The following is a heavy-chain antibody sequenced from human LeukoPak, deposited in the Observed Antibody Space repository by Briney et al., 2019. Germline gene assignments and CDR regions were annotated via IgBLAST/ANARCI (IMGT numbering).Heavy chain of an antibody. CDR3: ARDRLTTVTTFHFDY. CDR2: IWSDTTNK. CDR1: GVTFGCYS. J-gene: IGHJ4*02. D-gene: IGHD4-17*01. V-gene: IGHV3-33*01. Sequence: PGWSVRLLGAACGVTFGCYSRRWVRQDPSKGLEWVAVIWSDTTNKYYADSVKGRFTISRDNSKNTLYLQMSSLRAEDTAMYYCARDRLTTVTTFHFDYWGQGTLVTVSS.